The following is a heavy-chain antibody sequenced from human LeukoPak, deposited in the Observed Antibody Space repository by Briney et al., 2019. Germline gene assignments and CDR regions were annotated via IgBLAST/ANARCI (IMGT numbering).Heavy chain of an antibody. CDR2: ISSSSSYI. J-gene: IGHJ4*02. CDR3: ARSRYYDFWSGYSDGRFFDY. Sequence: GGSLRLSCAASEFTFSDYYMSWIRQAPGKGLEWVSSISSSSSYIYYADSVKGRFTISRDNAKNSLYLQMNSLRAEDTAVYYCARSRYYDFWSGYSDGRFFDYWGQGTLVTVSS. CDR1: EFTFSDYY. D-gene: IGHD3-3*01. V-gene: IGHV3-11*06.